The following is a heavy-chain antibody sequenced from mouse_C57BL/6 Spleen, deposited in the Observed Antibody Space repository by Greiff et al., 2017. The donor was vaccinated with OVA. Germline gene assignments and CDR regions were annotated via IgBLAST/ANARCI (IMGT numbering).Heavy chain of an antibody. CDR2: INPSNGGT. CDR1: GYTFTSYW. J-gene: IGHJ4*01. V-gene: IGHV1-53*01. Sequence: QVHVKQPGTELVKPGASVKLSCKASGYTFTSYWMHWVKQRPGQGLEWIGNINPSNGGTNYNEKFKSKATLTVDKSSSTAYMQLSSLTSEDSAVYYCARGGSHYYAMDYWGQGTSVTVSS. CDR3: ARGGSHYYAMDY.